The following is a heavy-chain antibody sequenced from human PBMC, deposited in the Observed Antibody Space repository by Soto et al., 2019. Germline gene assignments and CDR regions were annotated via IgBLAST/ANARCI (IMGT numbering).Heavy chain of an antibody. CDR2: ISSSSSTI. D-gene: IGHD6-13*01. J-gene: IGHJ4*02. Sequence: PGGSLRLSCAASGFTLSSYSMNWVRQAPGKGLEWVSYISSSSSTIYYADSVKGRFTISRDNAKNSLYLQMNSLRAEDTAVYYCARDHGIAAAGIGYWGQGTLVTVSS. CDR1: GFTLSSYS. V-gene: IGHV3-48*01. CDR3: ARDHGIAAAGIGY.